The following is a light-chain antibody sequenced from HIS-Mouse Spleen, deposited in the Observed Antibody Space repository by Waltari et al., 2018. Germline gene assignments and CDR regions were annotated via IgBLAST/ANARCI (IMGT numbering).Light chain of an antibody. Sequence: QSALTQPRSVSGSPGQSVTISCTGTSSDVGCYNYVSWYQQNPGKAPKPMIYDVSKRPSGVPDRFSGSKSGNTASLTISGLQAEDEADYYCCSYAGSYTGVFGTGTKVTVL. J-gene: IGLJ1*01. CDR1: SSDVGCYNY. CDR2: DVS. V-gene: IGLV2-11*01. CDR3: CSYAGSYTGV.